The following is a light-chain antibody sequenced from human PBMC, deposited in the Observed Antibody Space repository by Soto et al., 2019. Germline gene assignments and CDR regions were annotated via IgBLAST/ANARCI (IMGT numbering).Light chain of an antibody. J-gene: IGLJ1*01. V-gene: IGLV1-40*01. CDR3: QSYDSSLSGYV. CDR2: GNN. Sequence: QSVLTQPPSVSGAPGQRVTISCTGSSSNIGAGYDVHWYQQLPGTAPKLLIYGNNNQPSGVPDRFSGSKSGTSASLAITGLQAEDEADYYCQSYDSSLSGYVFGTGTKV. CDR1: SSNIGAGYD.